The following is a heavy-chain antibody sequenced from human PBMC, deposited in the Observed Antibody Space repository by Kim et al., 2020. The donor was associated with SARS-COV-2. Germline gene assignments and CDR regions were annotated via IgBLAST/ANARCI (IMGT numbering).Heavy chain of an antibody. CDR1: GFTFSSYG. CDR2: IWYDGSNK. Sequence: GGSLRLSCAASGFTFSSYGMHWVRQAPGMGLEWVAVIWYDGSNKYYADSVKGRFTISRDNSKNTLYLQMNSLRAEDTAVYYCAKETLAYIDYWGQGTLVTVSS. J-gene: IGHJ4*02. V-gene: IGHV3-33*06. CDR3: AKETLAYIDY. D-gene: IGHD3-16*01.